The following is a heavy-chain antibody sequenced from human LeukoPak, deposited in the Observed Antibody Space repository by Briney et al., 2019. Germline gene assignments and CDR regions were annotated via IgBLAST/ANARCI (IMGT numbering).Heavy chain of an antibody. CDR3: ARSGLHPNYYYYMDV. CDR1: GYTFTGYY. Sequence: ASVNVSCKASGYTFTGYYMHWVRQAPGQGLECMGWINPNSGGTNYAQKFQGRVTMTRDTSISTAYMELSRLRSDDTAVYYCARSGLHPNYYYYMDVWGKGTTVTVSS. V-gene: IGHV1-2*02. CDR2: INPNSGGT. J-gene: IGHJ6*03. D-gene: IGHD2-8*01.